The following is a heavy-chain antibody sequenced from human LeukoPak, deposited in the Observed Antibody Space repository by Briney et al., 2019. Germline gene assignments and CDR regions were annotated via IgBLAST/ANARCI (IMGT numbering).Heavy chain of an antibody. CDR2: VNSDGTGT. Sequence: GGSLRLSCAASGFTFSSCLMHWVRQAPGKGLVWVSRVNSDGTGTTYADSVEGRFTISRDNAKNTVYLQMHSLRAEDTAIYYCIRTLIVATSPYMDVWGKGTTVTVSS. D-gene: IGHD5-12*01. CDR3: IRTLIVATSPYMDV. CDR1: GFTFSSCL. J-gene: IGHJ6*03. V-gene: IGHV3-74*01.